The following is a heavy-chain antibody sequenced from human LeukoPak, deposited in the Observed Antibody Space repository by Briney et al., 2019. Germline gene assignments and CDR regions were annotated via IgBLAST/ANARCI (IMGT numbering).Heavy chain of an antibody. V-gene: IGHV3-23*01. CDR3: AKDLGSGWYISPDY. CDR2: ISGSGGST. J-gene: IGHJ4*02. Sequence: GGSLRLSCAASGFTFSSYAMSWVRQAPGKGLEWVSAISGSGGSTYYADSVKGRFTISRDNSKNTLYLQMNSLRAEDTAVYYCAKDLGSGWYISPDYWGQGTLVTVSS. CDR1: GFTFSSYA. D-gene: IGHD6-19*01.